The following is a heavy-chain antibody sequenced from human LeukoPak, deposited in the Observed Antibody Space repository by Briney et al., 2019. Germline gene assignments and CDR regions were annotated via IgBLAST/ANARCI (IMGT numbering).Heavy chain of an antibody. D-gene: IGHD3-10*02. Sequence: PGGSLRLFFAASGFTFISYAMHWVRQAPGKGLEYVSAISSNGGSTYYANSVKGRFTISRDNSKNTLYLQMGSLRAEDMAVYYCARFYGRVDYWGQGTLVTVSS. CDR1: GFTFISYA. J-gene: IGHJ4*02. CDR3: ARFYGRVDY. CDR2: ISSNGGST. V-gene: IGHV3-64*01.